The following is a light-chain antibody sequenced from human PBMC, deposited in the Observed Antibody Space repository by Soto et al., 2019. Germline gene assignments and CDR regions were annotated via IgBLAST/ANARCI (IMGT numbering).Light chain of an antibody. CDR2: EAS. V-gene: IGLV2-18*01. Sequence: QSALTQPPSASGSPGQSVTISCTGSSTDIGGYNFVSWYQQHPGKAPKLIIYEASNRPSGVPDRFSGSKSGNTASLTISGLQAADEADYYCSLYTSENTYVFGTGTKVTVL. CDR3: SLYTSENTYV. J-gene: IGLJ1*01. CDR1: STDIGGYNF.